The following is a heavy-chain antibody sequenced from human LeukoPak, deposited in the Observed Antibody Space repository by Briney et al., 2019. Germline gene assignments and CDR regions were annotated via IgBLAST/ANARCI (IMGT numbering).Heavy chain of an antibody. J-gene: IGHJ4*02. CDR1: GFTFSSYG. CDR2: ISYDGSNK. D-gene: IGHD6-13*01. Sequence: PGGSLRLSCAASGFTFSSYGMHWVRQAPGKGLEWVAVISYDGSNKYYADSVKGRFTISRDNSKNTLYLQMNSLRAEDTAVYYCAKEYIAAAFLFDYWGQGTLVTVSS. V-gene: IGHV3-30*18. CDR3: AKEYIAAAFLFDY.